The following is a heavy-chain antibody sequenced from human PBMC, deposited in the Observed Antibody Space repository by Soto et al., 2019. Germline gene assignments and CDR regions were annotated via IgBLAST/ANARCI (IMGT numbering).Heavy chain of an antibody. J-gene: IGHJ5*02. Sequence: QVQLQQWGAGLLKPSETLSLTCAVYGGSFSGYYWSWIRQPPGKGLEWIGEINHSGSTNYNPSLKSRVTISVDTSKNQFSLKLSPVTAADTAVYYCARVHVVVPAARDWFDPWGQGTLVTVSS. D-gene: IGHD2-2*01. V-gene: IGHV4-34*01. CDR3: ARVHVVVPAARDWFDP. CDR1: GGSFSGYY. CDR2: INHSGST.